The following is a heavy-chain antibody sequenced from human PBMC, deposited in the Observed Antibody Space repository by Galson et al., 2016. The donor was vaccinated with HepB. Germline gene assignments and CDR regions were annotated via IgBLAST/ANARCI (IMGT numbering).Heavy chain of an antibody. Sequence: SETLSLTCTVSGGSVNSPSYYWNWIRQPPGKGLEWIGYIYYTGSTNYNPSLRSRVNISVDTSKNQISLKLKSVTATDTAVYYCARDHPGYSYGYPDYWGQGTLVIVAS. CDR3: ARDHPGYSYGYPDY. J-gene: IGHJ4*02. D-gene: IGHD5-18*01. V-gene: IGHV4-61*01. CDR2: IYYTGST. CDR1: GGSVNSPSYY.